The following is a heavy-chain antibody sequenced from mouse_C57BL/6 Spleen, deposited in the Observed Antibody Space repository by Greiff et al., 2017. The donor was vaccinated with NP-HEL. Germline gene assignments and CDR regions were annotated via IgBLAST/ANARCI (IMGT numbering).Heavy chain of an antibody. CDR2: ISYDGSN. V-gene: IGHV3-6*01. D-gene: IGHD2-5*01. CDR1: GYSITSGYY. Sequence: EVKLLESGPGLVKPSQSLSLTCSVTGYSITSGYYWNWIRQSPGNKLEWMGYISYDGSNNYNPSLKNRIPITRDTSKNQFFLKLNSVTTEDTATYYCERGGSNLYFDYWGQGTTLTVSS. CDR3: ERGGSNLYFDY. J-gene: IGHJ2*01.